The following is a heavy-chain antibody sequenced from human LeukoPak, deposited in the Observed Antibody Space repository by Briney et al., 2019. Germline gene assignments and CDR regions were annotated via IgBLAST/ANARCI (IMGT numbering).Heavy chain of an antibody. Sequence: GASVKVSCKASVHTFTSNFMHWVRQAPGQGLEWMGVLNPSDGDTTYAQKFQGRFTMTRDTSTGTFYMELSSLRFEDTAVYYCAGETDAFDYWGQGTLVTVSS. CDR2: LNPSDGDT. V-gene: IGHV1-46*03. CDR3: AGETDAFDY. J-gene: IGHJ4*02. CDR1: VHTFTSNF.